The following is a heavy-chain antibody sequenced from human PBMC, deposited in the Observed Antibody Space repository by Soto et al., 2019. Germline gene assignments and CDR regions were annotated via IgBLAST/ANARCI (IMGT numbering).Heavy chain of an antibody. CDR2: IIPVLGVV. V-gene: IGHV1-69*02. CDR1: GGTFTSYI. D-gene: IGHD2-15*01. CDR3: AKAPNPGSATPSYYGTDV. J-gene: IGHJ6*02. Sequence: QVQLVQSGAEVKKPGSSVKVSCKASGGTFTSYIISWVRQAPGQGLEWMGRIIPVLGVVYYAQKFQGRVTITADTSTTTAYMDLRGLRSDDTAVYYCAKAPNPGSATPSYYGTDVWGQGTTVPVSS.